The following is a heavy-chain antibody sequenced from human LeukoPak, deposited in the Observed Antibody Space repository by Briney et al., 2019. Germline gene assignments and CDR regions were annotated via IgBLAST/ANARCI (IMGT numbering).Heavy chain of an antibody. V-gene: IGHV4-39*01. CDR3: ARQSFSGSWDRHFDY. J-gene: IGHJ4*02. CDR2: IYYSGSA. Sequence: SETLSLTCTVSGGSINRSSYYWGWIRQPPGKGLEWIGGIYYSGSAYYNPSLKSRVTISVDTSKNQFSLQLSSVTAADTAVYYCARQSFSGSWDRHFDYWGQGTLVTVSS. CDR1: GGSINRSSYY. D-gene: IGHD6-13*01.